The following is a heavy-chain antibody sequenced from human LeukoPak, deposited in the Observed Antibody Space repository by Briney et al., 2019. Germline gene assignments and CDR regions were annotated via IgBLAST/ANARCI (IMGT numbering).Heavy chain of an antibody. CDR3: ARARNTLYYFDY. CDR1: GGSISSYY. Sequence: PSETLSLTCTVSGGSISSYYWSWIRQPPGKGLEWIGYIYYSGSTNYNPSLKSRVTISVDTSKNQFSLKLSSVTAADTAVYYCARARNTLYYFDYWGQGTLVTVSS. V-gene: IGHV4-59*01. D-gene: IGHD2-15*01. CDR2: IYYSGST. J-gene: IGHJ4*02.